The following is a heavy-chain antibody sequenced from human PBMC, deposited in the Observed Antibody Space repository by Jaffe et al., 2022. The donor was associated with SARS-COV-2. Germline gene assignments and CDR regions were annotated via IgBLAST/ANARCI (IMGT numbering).Heavy chain of an antibody. D-gene: IGHD2-21*02. CDR1: GYTFTTYA. J-gene: IGHJ3*02. V-gene: IGHV1-3*01. CDR3: ARGGDCGGDCYRDAFDI. Sequence: QVQLVQSGAEVKKPGASVKVSCKASGYTFTTYAMHWVRQAPGQRLAWMGWINPGNGDTKYSQKFQGRVTITRDTSASTAYMDLSSLRSEDTAVYYCARGGDCGGDCYRDAFDIWGQGTMVAVSS. CDR2: INPGNGDT.